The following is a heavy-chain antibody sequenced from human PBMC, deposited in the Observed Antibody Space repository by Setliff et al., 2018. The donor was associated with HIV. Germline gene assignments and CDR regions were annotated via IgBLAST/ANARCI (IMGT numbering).Heavy chain of an antibody. Sequence: ASVKVSCKASGYTFTSYGISWVRQAPGQGLEWMGWISAYNGNTNYAQKLQGRVTMTADTSTSTAYMELRSLRSEDTAVYYCARDRRVRLRLPSFDYYYYGMDVWGQGTTVTVSS. J-gene: IGHJ6*02. CDR2: ISAYNGNT. CDR1: GYTFTSYG. CDR3: ARDRRVRLRLPSFDYYYYGMDV. V-gene: IGHV1-18*01. D-gene: IGHD5-12*01.